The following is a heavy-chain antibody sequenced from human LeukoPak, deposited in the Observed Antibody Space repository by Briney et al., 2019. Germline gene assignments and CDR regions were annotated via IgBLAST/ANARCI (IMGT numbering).Heavy chain of an antibody. CDR1: GFTFSNAW. V-gene: IGHV3-15*07. CDR3: STTYYYDSSEGY. CDR2: IKSKTDGGTT. Sequence: GGSLRLSCAAPGFTFSNAWMNWVRQAPGKGLEWVGRIKSKTDGGTTDYAAPVKGRFTISRDDSKNTLYLQMNSLKTEDTAVYYCSTTYYYDSSEGYWGQGTLVTVSS. J-gene: IGHJ4*02. D-gene: IGHD3-22*01.